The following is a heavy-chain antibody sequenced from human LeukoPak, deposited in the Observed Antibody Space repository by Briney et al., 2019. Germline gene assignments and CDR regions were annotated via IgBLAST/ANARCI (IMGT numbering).Heavy chain of an antibody. CDR2: ISAYNGNT. V-gene: IGHV1-18*01. CDR1: GYTFTSYG. Sequence: GASVKVSCKASGYTFTSYGIRWVRQAPGQGLEWMGWISAYNGNTNYAQKLQGRVTMTTDTSTSTAYMELRSLRSDDTAVYYCARGSMVATKDPYYYYGMDVWGQGTTVTVFS. CDR3: ARGSMVATKDPYYYYGMDV. J-gene: IGHJ6*02. D-gene: IGHD5-12*01.